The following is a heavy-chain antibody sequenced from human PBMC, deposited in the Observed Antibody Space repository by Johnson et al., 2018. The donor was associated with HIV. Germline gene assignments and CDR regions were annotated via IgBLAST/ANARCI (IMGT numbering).Heavy chain of an antibody. J-gene: IGHJ3*02. D-gene: IGHD6-13*01. CDR2: ISWNSGSI. CDR1: GFTVSSNY. V-gene: IGHV3-9*01. Sequence: VQLVESRGVVVQTGGSLRLSCAASGFTVSSNYMSWVRQAPGKGLEWVSGISWNSGSIGYADSVKGRFTISRDNAKNSLYLQMNSLRAEDTALYYCAKVVGIAAAGWDAFDIWGQRTMVTVSS. CDR3: AKVVGIAAAGWDAFDI.